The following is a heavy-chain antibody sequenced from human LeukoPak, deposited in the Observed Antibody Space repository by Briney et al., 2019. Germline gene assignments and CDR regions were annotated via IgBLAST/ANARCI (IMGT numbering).Heavy chain of an antibody. J-gene: IGHJ6*03. V-gene: IGHV1-2*02. CDR3: ARANWNYNDYYYYYMDV. CDR2: INPNSSGT. CDR1: GYTFTGYY. D-gene: IGHD1-7*01. Sequence: ASVKVSCKASGYTFTGYYMHWVRQAPGQGLEWMGWINPNSSGTNYAQKFQGRVTMTRDTSISTAYMELSRLRSDDTAVYYCARANWNYNDYYYYYMDVWGKGTTVTVSS.